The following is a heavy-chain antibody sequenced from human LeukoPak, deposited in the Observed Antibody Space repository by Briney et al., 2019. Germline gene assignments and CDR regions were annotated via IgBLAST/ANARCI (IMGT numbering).Heavy chain of an antibody. D-gene: IGHD1-26*01. Sequence: PSETLSLTWTVSGGSISYYYWSWIRQPPGKGLKWIGYIYYSGSTNYNPSLKSRVTISVDTSKNQFSLKLSSMTAADTALYYCARGEVPFFDYWGQGTLVTVSS. CDR1: GGSISYYY. CDR3: ARGEVPFFDY. J-gene: IGHJ4*02. V-gene: IGHV4-59*01. CDR2: IYYSGST.